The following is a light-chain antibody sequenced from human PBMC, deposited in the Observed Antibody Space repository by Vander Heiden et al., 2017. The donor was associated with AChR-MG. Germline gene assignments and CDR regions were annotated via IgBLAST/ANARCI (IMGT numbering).Light chain of an antibody. CDR3: QNWDTGDWV. Sequence: QLVLTQSPSASASLGASVKLTCTLSSGPSNYAIAWHQQQPEKGPRFLLRLNSDGSHSKGDGIPDRFSGSSSGAERYLTISSLQSEDEADYYCQNWDTGDWVFGGGTKLTVL. J-gene: IGLJ3*02. CDR1: SGPSNYA. V-gene: IGLV4-69*01. CDR2: LNSDGSH.